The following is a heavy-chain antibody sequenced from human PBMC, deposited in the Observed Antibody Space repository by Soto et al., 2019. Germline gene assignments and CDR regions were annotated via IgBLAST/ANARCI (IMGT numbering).Heavy chain of an antibody. CDR2: IWYDGNDK. D-gene: IGHD6-19*01. Sequence: GGSLRLSCAASGFTFSSYGMHWVRQAPGKGLEWVTSIWYDGNDKYYAESVKGRFTVSRDNSINTLYLQMNSLRAEDTAVYYCAREMITVAGTFDYWGRGTLVTVSS. CDR3: AREMITVAGTFDY. J-gene: IGHJ4*01. V-gene: IGHV3-33*01. CDR1: GFTFSSYG.